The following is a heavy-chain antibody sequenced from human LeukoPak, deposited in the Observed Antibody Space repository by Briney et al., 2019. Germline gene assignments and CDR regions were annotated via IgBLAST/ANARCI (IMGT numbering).Heavy chain of an antibody. CDR3: AREPSLEWLFGRFLPYYYYGMDV. CDR2: ISAYNGNT. V-gene: IGHV1-18*01. Sequence: ASVKVSCKASGYTFTSYGISWVRQAPGQGLEWMGWISAYNGNTNYAQKFQGRVTMTRDTSTSTVYMELSSLRSEDTAVYYCAREPSLEWLFGRFLPYYYYGMDVWGQGTTVTVSS. CDR1: GYTFTSYG. D-gene: IGHD3-3*01. J-gene: IGHJ6*02.